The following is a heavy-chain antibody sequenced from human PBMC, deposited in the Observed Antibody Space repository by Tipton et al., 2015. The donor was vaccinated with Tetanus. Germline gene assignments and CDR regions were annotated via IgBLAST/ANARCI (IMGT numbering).Heavy chain of an antibody. CDR1: GGSISSYY. V-gene: IGHV4-59*08. CDR2: IYYSGST. CDR3: ANHPGAKTQFDY. Sequence: TLSLTCTLSGGSISSYYWSWVRQPPGKGLEWIGYIYYSGSTNYNPSLKSRVAISADASKTQFSLKLSSVTAADTAMYYCANHPGAKTQFDYWGQGTLVTVSS. J-gene: IGHJ4*02. D-gene: IGHD1-26*01.